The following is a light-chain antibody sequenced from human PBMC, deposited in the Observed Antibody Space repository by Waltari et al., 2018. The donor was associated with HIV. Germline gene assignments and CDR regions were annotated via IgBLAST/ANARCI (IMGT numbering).Light chain of an antibody. Sequence: QSALALPASASGSPRQSNTLPRHGTSSAVAGSHSAPLYQQHPGKAPKLMIYDVSNRPSGVSNRFSGSKSGNTASLTISGLQAEDEADYYCSSYTSSSTLEVFGGGTKLTVL. CDR1: SSAVAGSHS. J-gene: IGLJ3*02. V-gene: IGLV2-14*03. CDR3: SSYTSSSTLEV. CDR2: DVS.